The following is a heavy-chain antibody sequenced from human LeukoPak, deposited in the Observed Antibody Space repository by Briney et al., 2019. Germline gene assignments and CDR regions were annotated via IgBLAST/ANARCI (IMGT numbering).Heavy chain of an antibody. J-gene: IGHJ5*02. CDR1: GGSISSGDYY. Sequence: SQTLSLTCTVSGGSISSGDYYWSWIRQPPGKGLEWIGYIYYSGSTYYNPSLKSRVTISVDTSKNQFSLKLSSVTAADTAVYYCARDPYSNYEGPWFDPWGQGTLVTVSS. CDR2: IYYSGST. CDR3: ARDPYSNYEGPWFDP. D-gene: IGHD4-11*01. V-gene: IGHV4-30-4*08.